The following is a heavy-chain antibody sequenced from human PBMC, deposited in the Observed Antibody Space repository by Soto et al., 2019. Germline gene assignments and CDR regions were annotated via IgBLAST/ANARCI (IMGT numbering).Heavy chain of an antibody. Sequence: SETLSLTCAVSGGSISSSNWWSWVRQPPGKGLEWIGEIYQSGSTNYNPSLKSRVTISVDKSKNQFSLKLSSVTAADTAVYYCASLLRFLEWLFSPYNWFDPWGQGTLVTVSS. V-gene: IGHV4-4*02. D-gene: IGHD3-3*01. CDR2: IYQSGST. J-gene: IGHJ5*02. CDR1: GGSISSSNW. CDR3: ASLLRFLEWLFSPYNWFDP.